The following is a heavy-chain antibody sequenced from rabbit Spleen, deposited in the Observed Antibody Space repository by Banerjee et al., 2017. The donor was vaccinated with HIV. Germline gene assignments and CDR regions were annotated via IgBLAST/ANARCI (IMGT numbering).Heavy chain of an antibody. CDR2: INAATGKP. CDR1: GFSFSDRDV. Sequence: QEELEESGGGLVKPEGSLTLTCKASGFSFSDRDVMCWVRQAPGKGLEWIACINAATGKPVYATWASGRFTISRTSPTTVTLRMASLTAADTATYFCARGGGSITGYGYAYDLWGPGTLVTVS. D-gene: IGHD6-1*01. J-gene: IGHJ4*01. CDR3: ARGGGSITGYGYAYDL. V-gene: IGHV1S45*01.